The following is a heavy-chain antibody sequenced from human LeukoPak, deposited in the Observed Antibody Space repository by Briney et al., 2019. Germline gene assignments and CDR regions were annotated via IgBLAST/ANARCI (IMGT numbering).Heavy chain of an antibody. CDR3: ATIWGSPDAFDL. J-gene: IGHJ3*01. D-gene: IGHD7-27*01. V-gene: IGHV3-21*01. Sequence: GGSLRLSCAASGFIFSKYNMKWVRQAQGKGLEWVSSISNSGRYIDYADSVQGRFTISRDNDKASLSLQMNSLRADDTAVYYCATIWGSPDAFDLWGRGTKVTVSS. CDR2: ISNSGRYI. CDR1: GFIFSKYN.